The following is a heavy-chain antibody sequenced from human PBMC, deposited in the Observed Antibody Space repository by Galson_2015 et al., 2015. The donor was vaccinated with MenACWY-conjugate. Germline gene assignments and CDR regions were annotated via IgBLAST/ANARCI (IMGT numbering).Heavy chain of an antibody. CDR2: ISGVIGTT. CDR1: GFTFSTYA. CDR3: AKADKQTCYGATCYYFDS. Sequence: SLRLSCAASGFTFSTYAISWVRRAPGKGLEWVSNISGVIGTTYQADSVKGRFTISRDDSKNTLYLQMNNLRAEDTALYICAKADKQTCYGATCYYFDSWGQGTLVTVSS. J-gene: IGHJ4*02. V-gene: IGHV3-23*01. D-gene: IGHD4/OR15-4a*01.